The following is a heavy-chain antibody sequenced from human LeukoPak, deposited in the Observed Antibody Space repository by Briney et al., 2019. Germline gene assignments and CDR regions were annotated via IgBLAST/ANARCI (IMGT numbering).Heavy chain of an antibody. Sequence: PSETLSLTCAVSGGSISSYYWGWIRQPPGKGLEWIGSIYYSGSTYYNPSLKSRVTISVDTSKNQFSLKLSSVTAADTAVYYCARDRSSGWYPTSDFDYWGQGTLVTVSS. CDR3: ARDRSSGWYPTSDFDY. D-gene: IGHD6-19*01. CDR1: GGSISSYY. J-gene: IGHJ4*02. CDR2: IYYSGST. V-gene: IGHV4-39*07.